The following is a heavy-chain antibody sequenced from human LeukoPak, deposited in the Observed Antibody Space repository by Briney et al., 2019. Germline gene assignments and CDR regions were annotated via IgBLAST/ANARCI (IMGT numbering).Heavy chain of an antibody. CDR3: ARDAGRHTAMANFDY. CDR1: GFTFSSYA. Sequence: GGSLRLSCAASGFTFSSYAMSWVRQAPGKGLEWVSSISSSSSYIYYADSVKGRFTISRDNAKNSLYLQMNSLRAEDTAVYYCARDAGRHTAMANFDYWGQGTLVTVSS. V-gene: IGHV3-21*01. CDR2: ISSSSSYI. D-gene: IGHD5-18*01. J-gene: IGHJ4*02.